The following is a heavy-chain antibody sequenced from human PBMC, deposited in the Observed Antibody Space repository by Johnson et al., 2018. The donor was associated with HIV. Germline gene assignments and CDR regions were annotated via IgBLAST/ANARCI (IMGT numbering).Heavy chain of an antibody. D-gene: IGHD3-22*01. CDR3: ASGTSGYNYYDSSGYLMDAFDV. CDR2: ISNDGSNK. Sequence: QVQLVESGGGVVQPGRSLRLSCAASDFTFTNNAIHWVRQAPGKGLEWVAVISNDGSNKYYADSVRGRFTISRDNSKNTLYLQMNSLRAEDTAVYYCASGTSGYNYYDSSGYLMDAFDVWGQGTMVTVSS. V-gene: IGHV3-30*04. J-gene: IGHJ3*01. CDR1: DFTFTNNA.